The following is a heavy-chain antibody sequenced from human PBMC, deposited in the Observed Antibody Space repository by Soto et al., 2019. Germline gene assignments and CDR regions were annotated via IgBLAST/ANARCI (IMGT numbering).Heavy chain of an antibody. Sequence: LSCAASGFTFSSYAMSWVRQAPGKGLEWVAVISYDGDNKYIAESVKGRFTISRDNSKNTVSLQMNSLRTEDTAMYFCARGTTTSAFSAMDVWGQGTTVTVSS. CDR2: ISYDGDNK. D-gene: IGHD1-1*01. J-gene: IGHJ6*02. V-gene: IGHV3-30-3*01. CDR3: ARGTTTSAFSAMDV. CDR1: GFTFSSYA.